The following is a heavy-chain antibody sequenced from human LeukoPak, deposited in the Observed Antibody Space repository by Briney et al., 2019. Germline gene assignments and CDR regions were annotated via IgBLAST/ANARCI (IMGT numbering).Heavy chain of an antibody. CDR2: ISGDSDYT. CDR3: AKGHGSRTGDFEY. V-gene: IGHV3-43*02. Sequence: GGSLRLSCAASRFTFYDYAMHWVRQAPGMGLEWVSLISGDSDYTYYADSVKGRFTISRDNSKNSLYLQMNTLRPEDNALYYCAKGHGSRTGDFEYWGQGTLVTVSS. D-gene: IGHD3-10*01. J-gene: IGHJ4*02. CDR1: RFTFYDYA.